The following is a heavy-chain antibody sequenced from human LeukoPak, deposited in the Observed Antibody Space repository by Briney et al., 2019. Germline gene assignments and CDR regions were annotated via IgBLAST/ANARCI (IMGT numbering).Heavy chain of an antibody. V-gene: IGHV3-7*01. D-gene: IGHD2-8*01. J-gene: IGHJ3*01. CDR1: GFSLRNFW. CDR3: ARKNGLDF. CDR2: IREDGSEK. Sequence: GGPLRLSCAASGFSLRNFWMSWVRRAPGKGLEWVANIREDGSEKYYVDSVKGRFTISRDNAKNSLTLQMNGLRAEGTAVYYCARKNGLDFWGQGTMVIVSP.